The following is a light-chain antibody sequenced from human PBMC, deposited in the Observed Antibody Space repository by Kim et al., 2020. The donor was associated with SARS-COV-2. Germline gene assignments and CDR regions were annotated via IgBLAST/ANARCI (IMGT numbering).Light chain of an antibody. Sequence: QPVLTQPPSVSGAPGQRVTISCTGSSSDIGAGYVVHWYQQLPGKTPKLLISDNTNRPSGVPDRFSGSKSGTSASLTITGLQAEDEADYYCQSYDSNLSGPWVFGGGTQLTVL. V-gene: IGLV1-40*01. CDR3: QSYDSNLSGPWV. J-gene: IGLJ3*02. CDR1: SSDIGAGYV. CDR2: DNT.